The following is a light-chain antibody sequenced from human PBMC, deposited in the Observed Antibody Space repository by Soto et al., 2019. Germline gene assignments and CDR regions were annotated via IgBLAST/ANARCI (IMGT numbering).Light chain of an antibody. J-gene: IGKJ5*01. CDR2: GTS. CDR3: QQYNTWSSIT. CDR1: QSISSN. Sequence: EIVMTQSPATLSVSPGERVTLSCRARQSISSNLAWYQQKPGQAPSLLMYGTSTRATGIPARFSGSGSGTEFTLTISSLQSEDFAVYYCQQYNTWSSITFGQGTRLEIQ. V-gene: IGKV3-15*01.